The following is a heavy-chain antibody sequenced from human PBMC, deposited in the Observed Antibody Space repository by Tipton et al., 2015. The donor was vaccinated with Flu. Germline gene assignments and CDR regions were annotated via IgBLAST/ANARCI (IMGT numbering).Heavy chain of an antibody. J-gene: IGHJ4*02. CDR3: ARLSYYDVDLKNFYFDY. V-gene: IGHV4-39*02. Sequence: TLSLTCTVSSGSIRSTNYFCAWIRQPPGKRLELIGSIYPSGTTYYNPSLKSRVTISVDTSKGHSSLNLRSVTAGDTAVYFCARLSYYDVDLKNFYFDYWGQGALVTVSS. D-gene: IGHD1-26*01. CDR1: SGSIRSTNYF. CDR2: IYPSGTT.